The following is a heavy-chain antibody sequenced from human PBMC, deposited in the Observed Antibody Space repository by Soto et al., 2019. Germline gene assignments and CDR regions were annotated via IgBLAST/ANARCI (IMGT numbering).Heavy chain of an antibody. J-gene: IGHJ4*02. V-gene: IGHV4-31*03. D-gene: IGHD2-8*01. CDR2: MYYICTT. CDR1: GVSVTSGVYY. Sequence: SETLSLTCTVSGVSVTSGVYYWSWIRQHPGIDLEWIGYMYYICTTYYNPALKSRVDISIYSSKNQFSLQLTSVTAADTAVFFCAGGHRWSTLFPCRGQGAMAT. CDR3: AGGHRWSTLFPC.